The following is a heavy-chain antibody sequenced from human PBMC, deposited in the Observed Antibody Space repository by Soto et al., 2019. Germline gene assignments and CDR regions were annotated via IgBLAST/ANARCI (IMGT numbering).Heavy chain of an antibody. Sequence: SLRLSCAASGFTFSSYWMHWVRQAPGKGLVWVSRINSVGSSTSYADSVKGRFTISRDNAKNTLYLQMNSLRAEDTAVYYCARVSAAAGGWYYYYGMDVWGQGTTVTVSS. CDR2: INSVGSST. CDR1: GFTFSSYW. D-gene: IGHD6-13*01. V-gene: IGHV3-74*01. CDR3: ARVSAAAGGWYYYYGMDV. J-gene: IGHJ6*02.